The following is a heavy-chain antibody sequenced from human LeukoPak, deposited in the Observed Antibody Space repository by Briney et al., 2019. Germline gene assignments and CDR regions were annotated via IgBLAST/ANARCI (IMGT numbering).Heavy chain of an antibody. J-gene: IGHJ4*02. CDR1: GYSFTSYW. Sequence: GESLKISCKGFGYSFTSYWISWVRQMPGKGLEWMGRIDPSDSYTNYSPSFQGHVTISADKSISTAYLQWSSLKASDTAMYYCARLSIDYGGNSGDFDYWGQGTLVTVSS. CDR3: ARLSIDYGGNSGDFDY. D-gene: IGHD4-23*01. V-gene: IGHV5-10-1*01. CDR2: IDPSDSYT.